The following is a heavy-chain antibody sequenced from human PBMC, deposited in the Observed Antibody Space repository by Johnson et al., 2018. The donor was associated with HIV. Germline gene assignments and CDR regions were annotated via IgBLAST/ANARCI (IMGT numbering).Heavy chain of an antibody. D-gene: IGHD1-26*01. CDR2: ISTTGGNT. J-gene: IGHJ3*02. CDR3: ARGAWDLLRGDAFDI. CDR1: GFTFSSYA. V-gene: IGHV3-64*01. Sequence: VQLVESGGGLVQPGGSLRLSCAASGFTFSSYAMHWVRQPPGKGLECVSGISTTGGNTHYATSVKGRFTISRDNSKITLYLQMGSLRAEDMAVYYCARGAWDLLRGDAFDIWGQGTMVTV.